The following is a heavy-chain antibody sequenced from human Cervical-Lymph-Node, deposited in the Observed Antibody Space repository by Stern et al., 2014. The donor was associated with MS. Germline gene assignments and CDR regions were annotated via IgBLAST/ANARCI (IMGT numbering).Heavy chain of an antibody. CDR1: GFTFDGYA. CDR3: AKDMRGGSSYAMDV. J-gene: IGHJ6*02. V-gene: IGHV3-9*01. CDR2: ISGNGGKT. Sequence: QLVESGGGLVQPGRSLRLSCAASGFTFDGYAMHWVRQAPGEGLEWVSGISGNGGKTDYADSVKGRFTISRDNAKNSLYLQMDSLRAEDTALYYCAKDMRGGSSYAMDVWGQWTTVTVSS. D-gene: IGHD6-6*01.